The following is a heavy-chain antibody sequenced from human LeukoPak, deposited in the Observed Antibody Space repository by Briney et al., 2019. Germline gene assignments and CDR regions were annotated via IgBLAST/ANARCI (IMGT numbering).Heavy chain of an antibody. D-gene: IGHD2-15*01. Sequence: PSETLPLTCTVSGGSISSHYWSWLRQPPGKGLEWIGYIYYSGSTNYNPSLKSRVTISVDTSKNQFSLKLSSVTAADTAVYYCARGALPYCSGGSCYSIPVDDPWGQGTLVTVSS. CDR2: IYYSGST. J-gene: IGHJ5*02. CDR3: ARGALPYCSGGSCYSIPVDDP. CDR1: GGSISSHY. V-gene: IGHV4-59*11.